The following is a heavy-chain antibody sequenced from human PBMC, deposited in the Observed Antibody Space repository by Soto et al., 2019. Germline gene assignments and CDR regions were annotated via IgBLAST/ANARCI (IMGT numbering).Heavy chain of an antibody. D-gene: IGHD1-26*01. CDR3: ARQMVGTNYYYYMDV. Sequence: SETLSLTCTVSGGSISSSSYYWGWIRQPPGKGLEWIGSIYYSGSTYYNPSLKSRVTISVDTSKSQFSLSLTSVTASDTAVYYCARQMVGTNYYYYMDVWAKGTTVTVSS. CDR2: IYYSGST. J-gene: IGHJ6*03. V-gene: IGHV4-39*01. CDR1: GGSISSSSYY.